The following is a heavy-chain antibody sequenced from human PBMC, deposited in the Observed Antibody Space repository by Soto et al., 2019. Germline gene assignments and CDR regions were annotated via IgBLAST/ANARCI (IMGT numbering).Heavy chain of an antibody. CDR1: GFTVNSNY. V-gene: IGHV3-66*01. Sequence: GGSLRLSCAASGFTVNSNYMSWVRQAPGKGLEWVSVIYSGGSTYYADSVKGRFTISRDNSKNTLYLQMNSLRAEDTAVYYCARDRYSGYDSPVDAFDIWGQGTMVTVSS. J-gene: IGHJ3*02. CDR2: IYSGGST. D-gene: IGHD5-12*01. CDR3: ARDRYSGYDSPVDAFDI.